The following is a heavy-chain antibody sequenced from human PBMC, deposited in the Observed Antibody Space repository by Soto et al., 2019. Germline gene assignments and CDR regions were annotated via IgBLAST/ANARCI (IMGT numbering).Heavy chain of an antibody. D-gene: IGHD2-8*01. Sequence: EVQLVESGGGLVQPGGSLRLSCAASGFTFSSYDMHWVRQATGKGLEWVSAIGTAGETYYPGSVKGRFTISRENAKNSCYLQMNSLGAGDTAVYYCARGYCTNGVCWVGYYVWDFWGQGTTSPSP. CDR2: IGTAGET. CDR1: GFTFSSYD. V-gene: IGHV3-13*01. J-gene: IGHJ6*02. CDR3: ARGYCTNGVCWVGYYVWDF.